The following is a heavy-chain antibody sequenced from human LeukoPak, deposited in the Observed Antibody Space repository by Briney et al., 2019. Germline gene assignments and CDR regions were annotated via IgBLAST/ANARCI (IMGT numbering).Heavy chain of an antibody. Sequence: GGSLRLSCAAPGFTVSSNYMNWVRQAPGKGLEWVASIKEDGSEMYYVDSVKGRFTISRDNTKNSLYLQMNSLRAEDTAVYYCARGRRWNDYWGQGTLVTVSS. D-gene: IGHD4-23*01. J-gene: IGHJ4*02. CDR1: GFTVSSNY. V-gene: IGHV3-7*01. CDR2: IKEDGSEM. CDR3: ARGRRWNDY.